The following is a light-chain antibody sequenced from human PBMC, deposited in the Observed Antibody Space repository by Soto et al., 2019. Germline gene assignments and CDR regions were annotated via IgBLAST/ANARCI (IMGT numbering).Light chain of an antibody. V-gene: IGKV3-20*01. CDR2: GAS. J-gene: IGKJ4*01. CDR3: QQYGSPR. Sequence: MVLTQSPATVSVSPGERATHSCRASQSGSSDLAWHQQKPGQAPRLVIYGASSRATGVPDRFSGSGSGTDFTLTISRLEPEDFAVYYCQQYGSPRFGGGTKVEIK. CDR1: QSGSSD.